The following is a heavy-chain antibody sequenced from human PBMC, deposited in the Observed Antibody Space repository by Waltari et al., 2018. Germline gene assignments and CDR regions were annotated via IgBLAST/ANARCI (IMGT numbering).Heavy chain of an antibody. Sequence: QVQLQQWGAGLLKPSETLSLTCAVYGGSFSGYYWSWIRQPPGKGLEWIGEINHSGSTNYNPSLKSRVTISVDTSKNQFSLKLSSVTAADTAVYYCARGWRAVVDEDDYWGQGTLVTVSS. V-gene: IGHV4-34*01. J-gene: IGHJ4*02. CDR2: INHSGST. CDR3: ARGWRAVVDEDDY. CDR1: GGSFSGYY. D-gene: IGHD3-22*01.